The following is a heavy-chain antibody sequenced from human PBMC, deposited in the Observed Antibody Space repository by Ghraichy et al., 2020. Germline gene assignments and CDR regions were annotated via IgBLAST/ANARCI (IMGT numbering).Heavy chain of an antibody. CDR1: GGSFSGYY. J-gene: IGHJ4*02. D-gene: IGHD1-26*01. CDR3: ARAPRHQRELKAFDY. CDR2: INHSGST. V-gene: IGHV4-34*01. Sequence: SETLSLTCAVYGGSFSGYYWSWIRQPPGKGLEWIGEINHSGSTNYNPSLKSRVTISVDTSKNQFSLKLSSVTAADTAVYYCARAPRHQRELKAFDYWGQGTLVTVSS.